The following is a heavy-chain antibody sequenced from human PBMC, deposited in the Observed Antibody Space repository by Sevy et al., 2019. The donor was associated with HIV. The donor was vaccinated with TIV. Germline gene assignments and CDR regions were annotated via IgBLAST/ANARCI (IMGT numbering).Heavy chain of an antibody. Sequence: GGSLRLSCAASGFTFSNAWMSWVRQAPGKGLEWVGRIKSKTDGGTTDYAALVKGRFTISTDESKNTLYLQMNSLKTKDTAVYYCTTDTGISDYDFWSGRDDTFDNWGQGTMVTVSS. J-gene: IGHJ3*02. CDR3: TTDTGISDYDFWSGRDDTFDN. D-gene: IGHD3-3*01. V-gene: IGHV3-15*01. CDR1: GFTFSNAW. CDR2: IKSKTDGGTT.